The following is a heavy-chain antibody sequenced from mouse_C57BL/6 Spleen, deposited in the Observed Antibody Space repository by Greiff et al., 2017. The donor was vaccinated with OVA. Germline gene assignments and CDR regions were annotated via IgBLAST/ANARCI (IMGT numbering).Heavy chain of an antibody. D-gene: IGHD4-1*01. J-gene: IGHJ2*01. CDR3: ARTKRLGGGYFDY. Sequence: VQLQQSGPELVKPGASVKISCKASGYTFTDYYMNWVKQSHGKSLEWIGDINPNNGGTSYKQKFKGKATLTVDKSSSTAYMELRSLTSEDSAVFYCARTKRLGGGYFDYWGQGTTLTVSS. CDR2: INPNNGGT. V-gene: IGHV1-26*01. CDR1: GYTFTDYY.